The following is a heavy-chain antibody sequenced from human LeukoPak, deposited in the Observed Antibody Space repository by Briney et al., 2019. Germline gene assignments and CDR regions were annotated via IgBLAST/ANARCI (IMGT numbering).Heavy chain of an antibody. V-gene: IGHV4-39*06. D-gene: IGHD2-2*01. CDR2: IYYSGST. J-gene: IGHJ5*02. CDR1: GGSISSCSYY. Sequence: SETLSLTCTVSGGSISSCSYYWGWIRQPPGKGLEWIGSIYYSGSTYYNPSLKSRVTISVDTSKNQFPLKLSSVTAADTAIYYCARPLHCSSTTCYDWFDPWGQGTLVTVSS. CDR3: ARPLHCSSTTCYDWFDP.